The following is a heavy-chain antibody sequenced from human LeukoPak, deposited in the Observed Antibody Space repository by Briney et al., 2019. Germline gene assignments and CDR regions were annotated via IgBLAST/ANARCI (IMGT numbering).Heavy chain of an antibody. J-gene: IGHJ4*02. V-gene: IGHV3-7*01. D-gene: IGHD4-17*01. CDR3: ARVTGDYVEYFDY. CDR2: IKQDGSEK. CDR1: GFTFSSYW. Sequence: PGGSLRLSCAASGFTFSSYWMSWVRQAPGKGLEWVANIKQDGSEKYYVDSVKGRFTFSRDNAKNSLYLQMNSLRAEDTAVYYCARVTGDYVEYFDYWGQGTLVTVSS.